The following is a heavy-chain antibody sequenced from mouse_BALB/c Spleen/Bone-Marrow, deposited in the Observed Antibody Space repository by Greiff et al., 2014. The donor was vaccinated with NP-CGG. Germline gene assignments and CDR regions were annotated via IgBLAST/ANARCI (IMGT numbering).Heavy chain of an antibody. CDR3: TTLARNYFDY. CDR1: GYTFTSYW. J-gene: IGHJ2*01. Sequence: EVQVVESGTVLARPGASVKMSCKASGYTFTSYWMHWVKQRPGQGLEWIGTIYPGNSDTTYNQKFKGKAKLTAVTSTGTAYMELSSLTNEDSAVYYCTTLARNYFDYWGQGTTLTVSS. V-gene: IGHV1-5*01. CDR2: IYPGNSDT.